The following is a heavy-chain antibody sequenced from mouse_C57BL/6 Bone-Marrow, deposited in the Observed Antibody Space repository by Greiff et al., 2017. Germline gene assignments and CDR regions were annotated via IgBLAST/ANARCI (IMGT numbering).Heavy chain of an antibody. CDR3: ARSSYYGSIDY. D-gene: IGHD1-1*01. CDR2: VYPYNGGT. Sequence: EVKLEQSGPVLVKPGPSVKISCKASGFTFTDYYMHWVKQSHGKSLEWIGLVYPYNGGTSYNQKFKGKATLTVDTSSSTAYMQLNSLTSEDSAVYDCARSSYYGSIDYWGQGTTLTVSS. J-gene: IGHJ2*01. CDR1: GFTFTDYY. V-gene: IGHV1-36*01.